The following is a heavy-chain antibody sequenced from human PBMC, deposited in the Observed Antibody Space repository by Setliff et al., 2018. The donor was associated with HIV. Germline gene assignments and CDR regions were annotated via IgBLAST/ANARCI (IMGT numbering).Heavy chain of an antibody. CDR2: ISGSSGYE. D-gene: IGHD5-18*01. CDR3: AREVYRYDDGSESMDV. CDR1: GFVFGSFV. Sequence: GGSLRLSCAASGFVFGSFVMSWVRQTPGKGLEWVSSISGSSGYEYYADSVKGRFTISRDSAKNSLYLQTSSLRAEGTAVYYCAREVYRYDDGSESMDVWGKGTTVTVSS. J-gene: IGHJ6*03. V-gene: IGHV3-21*06.